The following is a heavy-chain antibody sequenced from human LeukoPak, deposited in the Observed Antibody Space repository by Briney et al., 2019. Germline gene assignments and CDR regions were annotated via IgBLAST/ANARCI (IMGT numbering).Heavy chain of an antibody. CDR1: GYTFTGYY. CDR2: INPNSGGT. CDR3: ARTRGHSGYDPLDY. V-gene: IGHV1-2*02. D-gene: IGHD5-12*01. J-gene: IGHJ4*02. Sequence: GASVKVSCKASGYTFTGYYMHWVRQAPGQGLEWMGWINPNSGGTNYAQKFQGRVTMTRDTSISTAYMELSRLRSDDTAVYYCARTRGHSGYDPLDYWGQGTLVTVSS.